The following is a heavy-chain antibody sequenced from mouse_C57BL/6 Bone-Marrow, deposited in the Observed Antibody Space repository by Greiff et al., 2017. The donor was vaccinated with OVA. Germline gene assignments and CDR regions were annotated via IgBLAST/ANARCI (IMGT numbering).Heavy chain of an antibody. CDR2: INPYNGDT. J-gene: IGHJ2*01. CDR1: GYSFTGYF. D-gene: IGHD1-1*01. Sequence: EVQLQQSGPELVKPGDSVKISCKASGYSFTGYFMNWVMQSHGKSLAWIGRINPYNGDTFYNQKFKGKATLTVDKSSSTAHMELRSLTSEDSAVDYCARRGDYYGSSYLDYWGQGTTLTVSS. CDR3: ARRGDYYGSSYLDY. V-gene: IGHV1-20*01.